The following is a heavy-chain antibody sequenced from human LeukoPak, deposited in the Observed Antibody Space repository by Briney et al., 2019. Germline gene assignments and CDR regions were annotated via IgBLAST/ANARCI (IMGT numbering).Heavy chain of an antibody. CDR3: AKLRESGYSYGSFDY. J-gene: IGHJ4*02. V-gene: IGHV3-30*02. D-gene: IGHD5-18*01. Sequence: GGSLRLSCAASGFTFNNYNMKWVRQAPGKGLEWVAFIRYDGRNRYYADSVKGRFTVSRDNSKNTVHLQMDSLRTEDTGVYYCAKLRESGYSYGSFDYWGQGTLVTVSS. CDR1: GFTFNNYN. CDR2: IRYDGRNR.